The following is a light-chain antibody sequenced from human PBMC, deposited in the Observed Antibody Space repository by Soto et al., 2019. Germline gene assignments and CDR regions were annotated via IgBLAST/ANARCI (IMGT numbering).Light chain of an antibody. CDR3: QQSYSTPVT. V-gene: IGKV3-20*01. Sequence: EIVLTQSPGTLSLSPGERATLSCRASQSFSNNYLAWYQQKPGQAPRLLIYGASNRATGIPDRFSGSGSGTDFTLTISSLQPEDFATYYCQQSYSTPVTFGQGTKVDIK. J-gene: IGKJ1*01. CDR2: GAS. CDR1: QSFSNNY.